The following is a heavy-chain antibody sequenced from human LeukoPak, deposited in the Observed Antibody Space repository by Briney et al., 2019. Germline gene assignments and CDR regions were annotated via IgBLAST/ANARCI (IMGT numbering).Heavy chain of an antibody. CDR3: ASLFYYDSSGYYWDFDY. Sequence: SETLSLTCAVYGGSLSGYYWSWIRQPPGKGLEWIGEINHSGSTNYNPSLKSRVTISVDTSKNQFSLKLSSVTAADTAVYYCASLFYYDSSGYYWDFDYWGQGTLVTVSS. CDR1: GGSLSGYY. CDR2: INHSGST. V-gene: IGHV4-34*01. D-gene: IGHD3-22*01. J-gene: IGHJ4*02.